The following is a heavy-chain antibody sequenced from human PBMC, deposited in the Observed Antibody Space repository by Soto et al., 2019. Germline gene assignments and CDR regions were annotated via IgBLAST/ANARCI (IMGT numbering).Heavy chain of an antibody. D-gene: IGHD3-16*01. CDR2: IFPGDSDT. V-gene: IGHV5-51*01. CDR1: GYTFTSHW. CDR3: VRHGAYFDY. Sequence: GESVKISCKGSGYTFTSHWIGWVRQMPGKGLEWMGIIFPGDSDTRYSPSFQGQVTISADKSINTAYLQWSSLKASDTAMYFCVRHGAYFDYWGQGTLVTVSS. J-gene: IGHJ4*02.